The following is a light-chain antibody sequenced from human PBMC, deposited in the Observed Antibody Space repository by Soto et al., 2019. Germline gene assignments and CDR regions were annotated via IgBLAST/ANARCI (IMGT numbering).Light chain of an antibody. CDR3: SSYTSSSTLV. CDR2: DVS. J-gene: IGLJ2*01. CDR1: SSDVGGYNY. V-gene: IGLV2-14*01. Sequence: QSALTQPASVSGSPGQSITISCTGTSSDVGGYNYVSWYQQHPGKAPKLMIYDVSNRPSGVSNRFSGSKSGNTASLTISGXXXXXXXXXYCSSYTSSSTLVFGGGTKLTV.